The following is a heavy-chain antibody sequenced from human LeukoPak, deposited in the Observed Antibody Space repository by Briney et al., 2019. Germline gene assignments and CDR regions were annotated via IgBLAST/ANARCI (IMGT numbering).Heavy chain of an antibody. J-gene: IGHJ4*02. Sequence: GGSLRLSCAASGFTFSSYAMSWVRQAPGKGLEWVSAISGSGGSTYYADSVKGRFTISRDNSKNTLYLQMNSLRAEDTAVYYCARDLRIAAAGIGRDYWGQGTLVTVSS. CDR1: GFTFSSYA. D-gene: IGHD6-13*01. CDR3: ARDLRIAAAGIGRDY. CDR2: ISGSGGST. V-gene: IGHV3-23*01.